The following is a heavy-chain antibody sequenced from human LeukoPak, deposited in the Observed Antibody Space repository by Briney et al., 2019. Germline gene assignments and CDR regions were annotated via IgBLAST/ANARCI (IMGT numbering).Heavy chain of an antibody. J-gene: IGHJ4*02. Sequence: PGGSLRLSRAASGFTLSSNYMSWVRQAPGKGLEWVSVIYSGGSTYYADSVKGRFTISRDNSKNTLYLQMNSLRAEDTAVYYCARDFLITFGGVIVWGQGTLVTVSS. CDR3: ARDFLITFGGVIV. CDR2: IYSGGST. CDR1: GFTLSSNY. D-gene: IGHD3-16*02. V-gene: IGHV3-66*01.